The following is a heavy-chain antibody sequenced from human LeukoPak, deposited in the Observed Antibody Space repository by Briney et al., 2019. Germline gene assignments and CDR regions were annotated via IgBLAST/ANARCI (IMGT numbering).Heavy chain of an antibody. D-gene: IGHD3-9*01. V-gene: IGHV4-4*07. Sequence: PSETQSLTCTVSGDSISRYYWSWVRQPAGKGLQWIGRVHTTGGTHYNPSLESRVSVSLDTSKNQFSLTVSSVIAADTAVYYCASQTSGATYFHSWGQESWSPSPQ. CDR3: ASQTSGATYFHS. CDR2: VHTTGGT. J-gene: IGHJ5*01. CDR1: GDSISRYY.